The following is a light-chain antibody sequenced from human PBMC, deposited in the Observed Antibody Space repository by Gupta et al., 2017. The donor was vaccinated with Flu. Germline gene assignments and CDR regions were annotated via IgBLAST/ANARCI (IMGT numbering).Light chain of an antibody. Sequence: QSVLTQPPSVSGAPGQRVTISCTGGSSNIGAGYDGHWYQQLPGTAPKLLIYGNSNRPSGVPDRFSASKSGASASLVITGLQAEDEADYYCQSYDSSLSGYVFGSGTKVTVL. V-gene: IGLV1-40*01. J-gene: IGLJ1*01. CDR1: SSNIGAGYD. CDR2: GNS. CDR3: QSYDSSLSGYV.